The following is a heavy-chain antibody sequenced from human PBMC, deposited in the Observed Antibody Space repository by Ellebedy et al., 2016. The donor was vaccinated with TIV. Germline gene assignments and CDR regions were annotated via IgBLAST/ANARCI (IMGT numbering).Heavy chain of an antibody. D-gene: IGHD2-2*02. CDR1: GFSFSSYS. Sequence: LSLTCAASGFSFSSYSMNWVRQAPGKGPEWIAYITSGSTTTYYAESVEGRFTISRDNAKNPLYLQMNSLRAEDPATYYCAGYCSSASCYRGTYYGMDVWGQGTTVTVSS. V-gene: IGHV3-48*04. J-gene: IGHJ6*02. CDR3: AGYCSSASCYRGTYYGMDV. CDR2: ITSGSTTT.